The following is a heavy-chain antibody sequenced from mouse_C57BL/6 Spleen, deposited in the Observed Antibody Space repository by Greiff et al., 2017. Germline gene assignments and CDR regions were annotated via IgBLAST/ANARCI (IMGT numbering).Heavy chain of an antibody. CDR2: IDPENGDT. CDR3: TTFHYDYDWY. J-gene: IGHJ3*01. D-gene: IGHD2-4*01. Sequence: EVQLQQSGAELVRPGASVKLSCTASGFNIKDDYMHWVKQRPEQGLEWIGWIDPENGDTEYASKFQGKATITADTSSNTAYLQLSSLTSEDTAVYYCTTFHYDYDWYWGQGTLVTVSA. V-gene: IGHV14-4*01. CDR1: GFNIKDDY.